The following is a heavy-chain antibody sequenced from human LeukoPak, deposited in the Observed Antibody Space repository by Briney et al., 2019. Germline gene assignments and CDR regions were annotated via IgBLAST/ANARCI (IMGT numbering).Heavy chain of an antibody. J-gene: IGHJ4*02. CDR1: GFTFSSYA. CDR2: ISGSGGST. Sequence: HPGGSLRLSCAASGFTFSSYAMSWVRQAPGKGLEWVSAISGSGGSTYYADSVKGRFTISRDNSKNTLYLQMNSLRAEDTAVYYCAKAGYSSSWHEYFDYWGQGTLVTVSS. V-gene: IGHV3-23*01. CDR3: AKAGYSSSWHEYFDY. D-gene: IGHD6-13*01.